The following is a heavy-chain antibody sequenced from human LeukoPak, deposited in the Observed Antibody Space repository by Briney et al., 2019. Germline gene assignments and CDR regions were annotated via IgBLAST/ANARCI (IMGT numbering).Heavy chain of an antibody. J-gene: IGHJ5*02. V-gene: IGHV3-30*04. CDR2: ISYDGSNK. D-gene: IGHD6-13*01. Sequence: PGGSLRLSCAASGFAFSSYAMHWVRQAPGKGLEWVAVISYDGSNKYYADSVKGRFTISRDNSKNTLYLQMNSLRAEDTAVYYCARDPFGSSWYSNWFDPWGQGTLVTVSS. CDR1: GFAFSSYA. CDR3: ARDPFGSSWYSNWFDP.